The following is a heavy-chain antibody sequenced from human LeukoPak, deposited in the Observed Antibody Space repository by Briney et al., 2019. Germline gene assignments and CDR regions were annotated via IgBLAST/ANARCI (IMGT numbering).Heavy chain of an antibody. CDR2: ISSSSSYI. J-gene: IGHJ4*02. D-gene: IGHD2-2*01. CDR1: GFTFSSYS. CDR3: ARALNIVVVPAALDY. Sequence: PGGSXRLSCAASGFTFSSYSMNWVRQAPGKGLEWVSSISSSSSYIYYADSVKGRFTISRDNAKNSLYLQMNSLRAEDTAVYYCARALNIVVVPAALDYWGQGTLVTVSS. V-gene: IGHV3-21*01.